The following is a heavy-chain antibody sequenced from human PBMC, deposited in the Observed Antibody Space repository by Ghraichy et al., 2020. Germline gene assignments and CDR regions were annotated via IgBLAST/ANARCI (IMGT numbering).Heavy chain of an antibody. D-gene: IGHD3-3*01. Sequence: ASVKVSCKASGYTFTGYYMHWVRQAPGQGLEWMGRINPNSGGTNYAQKFQGRVTMTRDTSISTAYMELSRLRSDDTAVYYCARGQDNDFWSGYRHYGMDVWGQGTTVTVSS. V-gene: IGHV1-2*06. CDR2: INPNSGGT. CDR1: GYTFTGYY. J-gene: IGHJ6*02. CDR3: ARGQDNDFWSGYRHYGMDV.